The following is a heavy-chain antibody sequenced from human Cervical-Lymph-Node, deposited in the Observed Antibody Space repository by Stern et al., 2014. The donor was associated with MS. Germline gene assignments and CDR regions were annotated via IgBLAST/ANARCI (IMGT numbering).Heavy chain of an antibody. V-gene: IGHV3-9*01. CDR2: ISWNSGSM. CDR1: RFNFDDHA. D-gene: IGHD6-19*01. CDR3: AKDISSGRWEAQYYYGMDV. Sequence: EVQLVESGGGLVQPGRSLRLSCAGSRFNFDDHAMHWVRQAPGRGLEWVSRISWNSGSMEYADSVKGRFTISRDNAKNSLYLQMDSLRVEDTAIYYCAKDISSGRWEAQYYYGMDVWGQGTTVTVSS. J-gene: IGHJ6*02.